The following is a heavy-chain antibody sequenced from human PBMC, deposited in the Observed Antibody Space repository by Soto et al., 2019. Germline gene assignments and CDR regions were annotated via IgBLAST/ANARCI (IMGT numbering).Heavy chain of an antibody. J-gene: IGHJ4*02. CDR3: AGGVGSSPPQY. D-gene: IGHD1-26*01. V-gene: IGHV4-59*02. Sequence: SETLSPTCTISGGSVSVYYWSWIRQSTGQGLEWIGYIYASGSPYYNPSLRSRVTISADTSKNQISLKLTSPTAADTAVYYCAGGVGSSPPQYWGRGTLVTVSS. CDR1: GGSVSVYY. CDR2: IYASGSP.